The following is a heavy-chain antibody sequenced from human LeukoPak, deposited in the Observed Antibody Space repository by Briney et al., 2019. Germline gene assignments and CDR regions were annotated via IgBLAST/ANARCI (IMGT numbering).Heavy chain of an antibody. CDR3: AREIAVAAYSTFQH. D-gene: IGHD6-19*01. V-gene: IGHV4-39*02. CDR2: IYYSGST. J-gene: IGHJ1*01. Sequence: SETQSLTCTVSGGSISSSSYYWGWIRQPPGKGLEWIGSIYYSGSTYYNPSLKSRVTISVDTSKNQFSLKPSSVTAADTAVYYCAREIAVAAYSTFQHWGQGTLVTVSS. CDR1: GGSISSSSYY.